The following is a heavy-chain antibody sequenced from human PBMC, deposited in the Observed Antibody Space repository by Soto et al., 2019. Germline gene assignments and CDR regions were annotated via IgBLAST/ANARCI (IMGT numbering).Heavy chain of an antibody. D-gene: IGHD3-9*01. CDR1: GVSFSGYY. Sequence: ETLCLSCAVYGVSFSGYYWSWIRQPPGKGLEWIGEINHSGSTNYNPSLKSRVTISVDTSKNQFSLKLSSVTAADTAVYYCERVGLRYFEWFQFDYWGQGTPVTVSS. J-gene: IGHJ4*02. CDR2: INHSGST. V-gene: IGHV4-34*01. CDR3: ERVGLRYFEWFQFDY.